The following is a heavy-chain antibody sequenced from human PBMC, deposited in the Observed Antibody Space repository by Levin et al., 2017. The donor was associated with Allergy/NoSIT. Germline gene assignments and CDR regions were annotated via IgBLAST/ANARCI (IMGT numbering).Heavy chain of an antibody. CDR2: INYRGVT. Sequence: SETLSLTCSVSGGSVSSGTYYWSWIRRPPGKGLEWIGYINYRGVTKYNPSLKSRVTISVDTSKNEFSLKVTSVTAADTAVYYCARNRIIVSGGNDYYYGTDVWGQGTTVTVSS. J-gene: IGHJ6*02. V-gene: IGHV4-61*01. D-gene: IGHD5/OR15-5a*01. CDR3: ARNRIIVSGGNDYYYGTDV. CDR1: GGSVSSGTYY.